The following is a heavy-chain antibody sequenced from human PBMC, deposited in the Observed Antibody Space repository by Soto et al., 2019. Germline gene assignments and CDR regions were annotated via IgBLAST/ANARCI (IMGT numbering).Heavy chain of an antibody. Sequence: QVQLQESGPGLVRPSETLSLTCTVSGGSISGYYWSWIRQPPGKGLEWIGYIYYSGTTSYNPSLNSRVTMSVDTSKNQFSLKVNSVTAADTAVYYCARESYSGSGATVVAYWGQGTLVTVSS. D-gene: IGHD3-10*01. CDR3: ARESYSGSGATVVAY. CDR2: IYYSGTT. CDR1: GGSISGYY. J-gene: IGHJ4*02. V-gene: IGHV4-59*01.